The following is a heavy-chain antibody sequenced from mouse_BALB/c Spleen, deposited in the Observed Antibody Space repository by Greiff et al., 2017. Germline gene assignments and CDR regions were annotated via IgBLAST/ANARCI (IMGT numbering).Heavy chain of an antibody. CDR2: ISSGGSYT. CDR3: TRDGGY. CDR1: GFTFSSYT. Sequence: EVLLVESGGGLVKPGGSLKLSCAASGFTFSSYTMSWVRQTPEKRLEWVATISSGGSYTYYPDSVKGRFTISRDNAKNTLYLQMSSLKSEDTAMYYCTRDGGYWGQGTSVTVSA. V-gene: IGHV5-6-4*01. J-gene: IGHJ4*01.